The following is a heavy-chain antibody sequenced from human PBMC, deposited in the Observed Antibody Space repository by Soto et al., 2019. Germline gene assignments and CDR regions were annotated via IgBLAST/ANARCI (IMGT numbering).Heavy chain of an antibody. CDR3: VTDYDAKGWGTY. CDR2: INEDGSEK. D-gene: IGHD3-16*01. V-gene: IGHV3-7*04. CDR1: GFSFTSYW. Sequence: EVQLVESGGGLAQPGGSLRLSCAASGFSFTSYWMDWVRQAPGKGLEWVAMINEDGSEKYYVDSVKGRFTISRDNAKNSLYLEMDSLRAEDTAVYYCVTDYDAKGWGTYWGQGNLVTVSS. J-gene: IGHJ4*02.